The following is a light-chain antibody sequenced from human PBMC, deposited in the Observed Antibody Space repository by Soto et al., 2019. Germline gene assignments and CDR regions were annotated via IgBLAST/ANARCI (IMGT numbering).Light chain of an antibody. V-gene: IGKV3-20*01. Sequence: ENVLTQSPGTLSLSPVERATLSCRASQTVYNGYLAWYQQKPGQAPRLLIYGASSRATGIPDRFSGSGSGTDFTLTISRLEPEDFVVYYCQQYGSSLPITFGQGTRLEIK. CDR3: QQYGSSLPIT. CDR2: GAS. J-gene: IGKJ5*01. CDR1: QTVYNGY.